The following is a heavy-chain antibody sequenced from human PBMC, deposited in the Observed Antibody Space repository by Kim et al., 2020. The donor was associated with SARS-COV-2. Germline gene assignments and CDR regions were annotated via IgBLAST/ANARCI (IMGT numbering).Heavy chain of an antibody. CDR2: IYYSGST. J-gene: IGHJ6*02. D-gene: IGHD3-3*01. V-gene: IGHV4-59*13. Sequence: SETLSLTCTVSGGSISSYYWSWIRQPPGKGLEWIGYIYYSGSTNYNPSLKSRVTISVDTSKNQFSLKLTSVTAADTAVYYCARGLEWREVTIFGVVGRGHPYGMDVWGQGTTVTVSS. CDR1: GGSISSYY. CDR3: ARGLEWREVTIFGVVGRGHPYGMDV.